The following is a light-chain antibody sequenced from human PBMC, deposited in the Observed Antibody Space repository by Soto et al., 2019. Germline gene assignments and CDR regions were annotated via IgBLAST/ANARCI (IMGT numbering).Light chain of an antibody. Sequence: DIPMTQSPSSLSASVGDRVTITCRASQSISSSSNWYQQKPGKAPKLLICAASTLQSGVPSRFSGSGSGTDFTLTISSLQPEDFATYYCQQSHSVPFSFGPRTKVDIK. CDR3: QQSHSVPFS. J-gene: IGKJ3*01. V-gene: IGKV1-39*01. CDR2: AAS. CDR1: QSISSS.